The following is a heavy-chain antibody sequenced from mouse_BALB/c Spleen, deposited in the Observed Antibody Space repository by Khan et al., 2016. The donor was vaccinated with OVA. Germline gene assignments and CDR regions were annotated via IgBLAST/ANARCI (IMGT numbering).Heavy chain of an antibody. D-gene: IGHD2-1*01. J-gene: IGHJ2*01. CDR1: GYSFTSGYF. Sequence: EVQLQQSGPGLVKPSPSLSLTCSVTGYSFTSGYFWNWIRQFPGNHLEWMGYISYDGSNNYNQSLKNRISITRDTSKNQFFLKLNSVTTEDSATYYCARDYYDNYYFDYWGQGTTLTVSS. CDR2: ISYDGSN. V-gene: IGHV3-6*01. CDR3: ARDYYDNYYFDY.